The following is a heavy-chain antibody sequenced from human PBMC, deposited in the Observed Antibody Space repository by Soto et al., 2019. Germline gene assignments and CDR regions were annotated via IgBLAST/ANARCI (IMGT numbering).Heavy chain of an antibody. CDR3: ARDLGIAVAGSYYYGMDV. CDR2: INPNSGGT. J-gene: IGHJ6*02. Sequence: ASVKVSCKDSGGTFTNYAFSWVRQAPGQGLEWMGWINPNSGGTNYAQKFQGWVTMTRDTSISTAYMELSRLRSDDTAVYYCARDLGIAVAGSYYYGMDVWGQGTTVTVSS. CDR1: GGTFTNYA. D-gene: IGHD6-19*01. V-gene: IGHV1-2*04.